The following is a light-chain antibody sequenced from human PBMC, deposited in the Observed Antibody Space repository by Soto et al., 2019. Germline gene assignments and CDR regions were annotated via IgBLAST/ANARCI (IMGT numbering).Light chain of an antibody. Sequence: QSALTQPASVSGSPGQSITISCTGTSSDVGSYNLVSWYQQHPGKAPKLMIYEGSKRPSGVSNRFSGSKSGNTASLTISGLQAEDEADYYCCLYAGSSTDVVFGGGTKLTVL. CDR1: SSDVGSYNL. V-gene: IGLV2-23*01. J-gene: IGLJ2*01. CDR2: EGS. CDR3: CLYAGSSTDVV.